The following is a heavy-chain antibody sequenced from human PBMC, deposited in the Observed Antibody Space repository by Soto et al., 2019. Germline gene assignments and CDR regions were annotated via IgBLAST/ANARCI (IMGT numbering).Heavy chain of an antibody. CDR3: AQGSHYYDTSGYCFDP. J-gene: IGHJ5*02. CDR2: IHYSGST. V-gene: IGHV4-59*01. CDR1: GCSLRTYY. D-gene: IGHD3-22*01. Sequence: SETPSLTFPLSGCSLRTYYSSLVPPPPGKGLEWIGYIHYSGSTNYIPSLKSRVTISLDTPKNQFSLKLSSVTAADTAVYYCAQGSHYYDTSGYCFDPWGQGTLVTVSS.